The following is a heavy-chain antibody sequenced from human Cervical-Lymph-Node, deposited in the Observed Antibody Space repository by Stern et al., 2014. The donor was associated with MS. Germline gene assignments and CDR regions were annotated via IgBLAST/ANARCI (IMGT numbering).Heavy chain of an antibody. D-gene: IGHD3-10*01. CDR2: IDEDGSIT. CDR3: ARDVAGRASP. Sequence: EMQLVESGGGLVQPGESLRLSCAASGFTLRTYWMHWVRQVPGPGLVWVSRIDEDGSITNYADSVKGRFTISRDNAQNTLYLQMDRLRDEDTAIYYCARDVAGRASPWGQGTLVTVSP. V-gene: IGHV3-74*01. CDR1: GFTLRTYW. J-gene: IGHJ5*02.